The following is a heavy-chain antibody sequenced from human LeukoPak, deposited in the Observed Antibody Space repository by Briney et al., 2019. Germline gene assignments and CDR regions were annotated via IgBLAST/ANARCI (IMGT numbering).Heavy chain of an antibody. Sequence: GGSLRLSCAASGFTFSSYGMHWVRQAPGKGLEWVAVIWYDGSNKYYADSEKGRFTISRDNSKNTLYLQMNSLRAEDTAVYYCAKPGRSDGGDYFDYWGQGTLVTVSS. CDR2: IWYDGSNK. D-gene: IGHD1-14*01. V-gene: IGHV3-33*06. CDR1: GFTFSSYG. J-gene: IGHJ4*02. CDR3: AKPGRSDGGDYFDY.